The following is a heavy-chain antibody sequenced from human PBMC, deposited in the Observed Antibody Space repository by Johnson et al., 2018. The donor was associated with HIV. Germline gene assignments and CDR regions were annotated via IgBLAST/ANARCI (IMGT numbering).Heavy chain of an antibody. Sequence: VQLVESGGGLVQPGGSLRLSCAASGFTVSSNYMSWVRQAPGKGLEWVSVIYSGGSTYYADSVKGRFTISRDNSKNTLYLQMNSRRADDTAVYYCAQIGSAAFTMVREPPGGDAFDIWGQGTMVTVSS. CDR1: GFTVSSNY. V-gene: IGHV3-66*01. J-gene: IGHJ3*02. CDR2: IYSGGST. CDR3: AQIGSAAFTMVREPPGGDAFDI. D-gene: IGHD3-10*01.